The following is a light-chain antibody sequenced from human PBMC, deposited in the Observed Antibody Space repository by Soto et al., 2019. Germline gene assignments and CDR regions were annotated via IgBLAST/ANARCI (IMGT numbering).Light chain of an antibody. CDR3: QQYGSSPLT. CDR1: QSVSSSY. J-gene: IGKJ4*01. V-gene: IGKV3-20*01. CDR2: GAS. Sequence: EIVLTQSPGTLSWSPGERATLSCRASQSVSSSYLAWYQQKPGQAPRLLIYGASSRGTGIPDRFSVSGSGTDFTLTISRLEPEDFAVYFCQQYGSSPLTFGGGTKAEI.